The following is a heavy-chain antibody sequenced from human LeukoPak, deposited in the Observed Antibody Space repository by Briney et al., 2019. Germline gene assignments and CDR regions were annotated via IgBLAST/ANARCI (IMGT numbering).Heavy chain of an antibody. CDR1: GGTFSSYA. V-gene: IGHV1-69*04. CDR3: AGVVVVPAAFATGLDY. Sequence: SVKVSCKASGGTFSSYAISWVRQAPGQGLEWMGRIIPILGIANYAQKFQGRVTITADKSTSTAYMELSSLRSEDTAVYYCAGVVVVPAAFATGLDYWGQGTLVTVSS. J-gene: IGHJ4*02. D-gene: IGHD2-2*01. CDR2: IIPILGIA.